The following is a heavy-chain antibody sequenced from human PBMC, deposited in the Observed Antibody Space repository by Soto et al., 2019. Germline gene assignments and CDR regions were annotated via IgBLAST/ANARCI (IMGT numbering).Heavy chain of an antibody. CDR3: AKELRETGGYYFDC. Sequence: VQLVESGGGVVQPGRSLRLSCAASGFSFSKYGMHWVRQAPGKGLEWVAEMSDDGSKNYYGDSVKGRFTISRDNSKNTLYLLMDSLRPEDTAMYYCAKELRETGGYYFDCWGQGTLVTVSS. CDR2: MSDDGSKN. CDR1: GFSFSKYG. D-gene: IGHD3-16*01. J-gene: IGHJ4*02. V-gene: IGHV3-30*18.